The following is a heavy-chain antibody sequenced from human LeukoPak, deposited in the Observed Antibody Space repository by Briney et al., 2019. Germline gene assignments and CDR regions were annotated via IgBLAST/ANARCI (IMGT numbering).Heavy chain of an antibody. CDR2: ISARGIST. V-gene: IGHV3-23*01. Sequence: GGSLRLSCAASGFNFSSSAMSWVRQAPGKGLEWVSSISARGISTYYADSVKGRFTISRDNSKNTLYLQMNSLRGDDIGVYYCAKSFDFSNGHSPILTPFDSWGQGTLVSVSS. CDR1: GFNFSSSA. CDR3: AKSFDFSNGHSPILTPFDS. D-gene: IGHD3-3*01. J-gene: IGHJ4*02.